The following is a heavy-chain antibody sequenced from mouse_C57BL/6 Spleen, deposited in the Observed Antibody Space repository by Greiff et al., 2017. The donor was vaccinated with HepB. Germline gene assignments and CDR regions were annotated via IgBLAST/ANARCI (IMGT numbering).Heavy chain of an antibody. CDR1: GYSFTGYF. D-gene: IGHD1-1*01. J-gene: IGHJ1*03. CDR2: INPYNGDT. V-gene: IGHV1-20*01. Sequence: EVQLQQSGPELVKPGDSVKISCKASGYSFTGYFMNWVMQSHGKSLEWIGRINPYNGDTFYNQKFKGKATLTVDKSSSTAHMELRSLTSEDSAVYYCARERVTTGVRDWYFDDWGKGTTVTVSS. CDR3: ARERVTTGVRDWYFDD.